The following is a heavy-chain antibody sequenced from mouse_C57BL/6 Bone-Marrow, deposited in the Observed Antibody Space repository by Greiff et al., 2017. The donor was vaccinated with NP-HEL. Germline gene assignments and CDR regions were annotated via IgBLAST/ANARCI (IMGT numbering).Heavy chain of an antibody. CDR3: ARYDGYYYAMDY. D-gene: IGHD2-3*01. CDR2: IYPRSGNT. J-gene: IGHJ4*01. Sequence: VQLQQSGAELARPGASVKLSCKASGYTFTSYGISWVKQRTGQGLEWIGEIYPRSGNTYYNEKFKGKATLTADKSSSTAYMELRSPTSEDSAVYFCARYDGYYYAMDYWGQGTSVTVSS. CDR1: GYTFTSYG. V-gene: IGHV1-81*01.